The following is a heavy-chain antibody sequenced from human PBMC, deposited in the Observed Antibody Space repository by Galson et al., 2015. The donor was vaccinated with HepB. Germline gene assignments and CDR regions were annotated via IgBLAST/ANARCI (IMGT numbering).Heavy chain of an antibody. V-gene: IGHV1-46*04. CDR3: ARDRAAAGSRDAFDI. CDR2: INPNGASS. D-gene: IGHD6-13*01. Sequence: SVRVSCKAAGYTFTRYYMHWVRQAPGQGLEWMGIINPNGASSTYAQRLQGRVTMTRDTSTSTVYMELSSLRSEDTAVYYCARDRAAAGSRDAFDIWGQGTMVTVSS. J-gene: IGHJ3*02. CDR1: GYTFTRYY.